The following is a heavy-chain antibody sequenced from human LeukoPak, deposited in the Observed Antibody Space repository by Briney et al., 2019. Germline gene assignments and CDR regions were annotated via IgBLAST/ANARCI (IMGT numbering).Heavy chain of an antibody. CDR3: ATSPSIPAAPNDY. D-gene: IGHD2-2*01. V-gene: IGHV1-69-2*01. J-gene: IGHJ4*02. CDR2: VDPEEGET. CDR1: GSTVTDYY. Sequence: ASVKISCKASGSTVTDYYIHWVQQAPGKGLEWMGRVDPEEGETIYADRFQGRLIITADTFTDTAYMELSSLRSEDTAVYFCATSPSIPAAPNDYWGQGTLVTVSS.